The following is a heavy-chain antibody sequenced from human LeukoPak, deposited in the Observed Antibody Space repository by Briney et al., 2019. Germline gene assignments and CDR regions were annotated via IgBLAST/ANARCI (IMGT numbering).Heavy chain of an antibody. V-gene: IGHV3-66*01. CDR2: IYSGGST. CDR3: ARLGYSSGTDP. D-gene: IGHD6-19*01. J-gene: IGHJ5*02. Sequence: GGSLRLSCAASGFTVSSNYMSWVRQAPGKGLEWVSVIYSGGSTYYADSVKGRFTISRDNSKNTLYLQMNSLRAEDTAVYCCARLGYSSGTDPWGQGTLVTVSS. CDR1: GFTVSSNY.